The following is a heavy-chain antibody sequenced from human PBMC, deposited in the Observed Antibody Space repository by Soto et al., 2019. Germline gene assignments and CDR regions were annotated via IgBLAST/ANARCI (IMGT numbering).Heavy chain of an antibody. CDR1: GFTFSSYE. CDR2: ISSSGSTI. V-gene: IGHV3-48*03. J-gene: IGHJ4*02. Sequence: GGSLRLSCAASGFTFSSYEMNWVRQAPGKGLEWVSYISSSGSTIYYADSVKGRFTISRDNAKNSLYLQMNSLRAEDTAVYYCVYTEAGYYYGSSGYYYDYWGQGTLVTVSS. D-gene: IGHD3-22*01. CDR3: VYTEAGYYYGSSGYYYDY.